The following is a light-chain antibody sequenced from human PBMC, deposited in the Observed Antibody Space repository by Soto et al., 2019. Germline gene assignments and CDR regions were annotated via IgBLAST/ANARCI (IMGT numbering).Light chain of an antibody. CDR3: QQYGSSSWT. CDR2: GAS. CDR1: QSVSSSY. Sequence: GLTQSAGTLSLSPGERATLSCRASQSVSSSYLAWYQQKPGQAPRLLIYGASSRATGIPDRFSGSGSGTDFTLTISRLEPEDFAVYYCQQYGSSSWTFGQGTRLEIK. J-gene: IGKJ5*01. V-gene: IGKV3-20*01.